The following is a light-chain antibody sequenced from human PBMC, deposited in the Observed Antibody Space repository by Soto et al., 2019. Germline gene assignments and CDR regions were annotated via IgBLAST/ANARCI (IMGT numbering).Light chain of an antibody. CDR2: GAS. J-gene: IGKJ4*01. Sequence: EIVLTQSPGTLSLSPGERATLSCRASQSISRYLAWYQQKPGQGPRLLIYGASSRATGTPDRFSGSGSGTDFTLTINRLEPEDFALYYCQQYGSSPLTFGGGTKVDIK. CDR1: QSISRY. CDR3: QQYGSSPLT. V-gene: IGKV3-20*01.